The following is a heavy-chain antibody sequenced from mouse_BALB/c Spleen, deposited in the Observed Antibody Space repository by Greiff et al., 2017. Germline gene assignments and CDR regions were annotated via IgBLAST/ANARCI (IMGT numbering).Heavy chain of an antibody. CDR2: INPYNDGT. CDR1: GYTFTSYV. D-gene: IGHD2-1*01. J-gene: IGHJ4*01. Sequence: EVQLQQSGPELVKPGASVKMSCKASGYTFTSYVMHWVKQKPGQGLEWIGYINPYNDGTKYNEKFKGKATLTSDKSSSTAYMELSSLTSEDSAVYYCARRGGPYGNYAMDYWGQGTSVTVSS. V-gene: IGHV1-14*01. CDR3: ARRGGPYGNYAMDY.